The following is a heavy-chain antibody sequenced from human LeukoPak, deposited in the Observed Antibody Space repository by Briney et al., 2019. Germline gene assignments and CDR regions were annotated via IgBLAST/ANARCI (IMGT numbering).Heavy chain of an antibody. CDR2: IRYDGSNK. CDR3: AREYHSYDYVWGSYRYPLDY. Sequence: GGSLRLSCAASGFTFSSYGVHWVRQAPGKGLEWVAFIRYDGSNKYYADSVKGRFTISRDNSKNTLYLQMNSLRAEDTAVYYCAREYHSYDYVWGSYRYPLDYWGQGTLVTVSS. V-gene: IGHV3-30*02. CDR1: GFTFSSYG. J-gene: IGHJ4*02. D-gene: IGHD3-16*02.